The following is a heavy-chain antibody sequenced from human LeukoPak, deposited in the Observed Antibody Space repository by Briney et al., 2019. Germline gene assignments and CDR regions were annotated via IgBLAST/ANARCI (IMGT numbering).Heavy chain of an antibody. Sequence: GASVKVSCKASGGTFSRSAISWVRQAPGQGLEWMGWINTNTGNPTYAQGFTGRFVFSLDTSVSTAYLQISSLKAEDTAVYYCARSIAARSFDYWGQGTLVTVSS. CDR1: GGTFSRSA. D-gene: IGHD6-6*01. V-gene: IGHV7-4-1*02. CDR3: ARSIAARSFDY. J-gene: IGHJ4*02. CDR2: INTNTGNP.